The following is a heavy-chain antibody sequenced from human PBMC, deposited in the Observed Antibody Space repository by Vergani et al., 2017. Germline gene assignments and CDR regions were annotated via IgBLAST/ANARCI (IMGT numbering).Heavy chain of an antibody. D-gene: IGHD3-3*01. CDR1: GGSISSGSYY. V-gene: IGHV4-61*02. CDR2: SYTSGST. CDR3: ATLSPIFGGCDP. J-gene: IGHJ5*02. Sequence: QVQLQESGPGLVKPSQTLSLTCTVSGGSISSGSYYWSWIRQPAGKGLEWIGRSYTSGSTNYNPSLKSRVTISVDTSKNHFSLTLSSVTAADTAVYYCATLSPIFGGCDPWDQGTLVTVSS.